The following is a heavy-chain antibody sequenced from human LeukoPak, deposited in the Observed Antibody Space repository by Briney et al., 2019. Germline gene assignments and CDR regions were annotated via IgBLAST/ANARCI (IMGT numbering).Heavy chain of an antibody. CDR1: GGSISSGDYY. CDR2: IYYSGST. Sequence: SQTLSLTCTVSGGSISSGDYYWSWIRQPPGKGLEWIGYIYYSGSTYYNPSLKSRVTISVDTSKNQFSLKLSSVTAADTAVYYCARTTPKGTALDYWGQGTLVTVSS. J-gene: IGHJ4*02. D-gene: IGHD1-1*01. CDR3: ARTTPKGTALDY. V-gene: IGHV4-30-4*01.